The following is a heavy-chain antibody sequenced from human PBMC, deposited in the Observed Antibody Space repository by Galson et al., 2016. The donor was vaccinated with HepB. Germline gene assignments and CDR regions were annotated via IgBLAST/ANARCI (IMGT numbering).Heavy chain of an antibody. CDR1: GFTVSTNY. J-gene: IGHJ6*02. CDR3: ARINYAMDV. V-gene: IGHV3-66*01. CDR2: FYTGGHT. Sequence: SLRLSCAASGFTVSTNYMTWVRQAPGKGLEWVSVFYTGGHTHNADSVEGRFTMSRDNSKNMVYLQMNSLRAEDTAVYYCARINYAMDVWGQGTTVTVSS.